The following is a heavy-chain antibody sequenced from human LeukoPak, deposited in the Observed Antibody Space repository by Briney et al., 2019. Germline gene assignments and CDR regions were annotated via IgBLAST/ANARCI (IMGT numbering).Heavy chain of an antibody. D-gene: IGHD3-10*01. Sequence: GGSLRLSCAASGFTFSSYGMHWVRQAPGKGLEWVALIWHDGSHKFYSNSVRGQFTISRDNSKNTVSLQMNNLRPEDTAVYYCARKIFGSGSYPDFWGQGTLVTVSS. V-gene: IGHV3-33*01. CDR3: ARKIFGSGSYPDF. J-gene: IGHJ4*02. CDR1: GFTFSSYG. CDR2: IWHDGSHK.